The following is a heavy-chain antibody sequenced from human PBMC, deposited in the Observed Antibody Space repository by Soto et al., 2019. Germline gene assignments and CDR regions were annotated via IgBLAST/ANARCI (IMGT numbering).Heavy chain of an antibody. Sequence: TGGSLRLSCAASGFTFSYDSMNWVRRAPGKGLEWVSYISSSSSYISYADSVKGRFTISRDNAKNSLYLQMSSLRVEDTAVYYCARVMGYDNTGYLDYWGQGILVTVS. D-gene: IGHD3-22*01. V-gene: IGHV3-21*01. CDR1: GFTFSYDS. J-gene: IGHJ4*02. CDR2: ISSSSSYI. CDR3: ARVMGYDNTGYLDY.